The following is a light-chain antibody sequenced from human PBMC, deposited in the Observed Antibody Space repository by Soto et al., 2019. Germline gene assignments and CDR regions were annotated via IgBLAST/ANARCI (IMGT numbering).Light chain of an antibody. Sequence: EIVLTQSPATLSLSPGEGATLSCRASQSVSSYLAWYQQEPGQAPRLLIYDASNRATGIPARFSGSGSGTDFTLTISSLEPEDFAVYYCQQRSNWQGATFGGGTKVDIK. CDR2: DAS. J-gene: IGKJ4*01. V-gene: IGKV3-11*01. CDR3: QQRSNWQGAT. CDR1: QSVSSY.